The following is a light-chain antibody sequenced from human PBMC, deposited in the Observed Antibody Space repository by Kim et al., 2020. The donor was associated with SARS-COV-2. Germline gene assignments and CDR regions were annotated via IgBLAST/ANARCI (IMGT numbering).Light chain of an antibody. CDR3: QQSYSTPRT. CDR1: QSISSY. V-gene: IGKV1-39*01. CDR2: AAS. J-gene: IGKJ1*01. Sequence: DIQMTQSPSSLSASVGDRVTITCRASQSISSYLNWYQQKPGKAPKFLIYAASSLQSGVPSRSSGSGSGTDFTLTISSLQPEDFATYYCQQSYSTPRTFGQGTKVDIK.